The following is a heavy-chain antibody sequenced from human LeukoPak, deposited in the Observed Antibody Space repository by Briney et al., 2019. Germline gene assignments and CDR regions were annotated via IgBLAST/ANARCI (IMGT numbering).Heavy chain of an antibody. V-gene: IGHV4-38-2*02. D-gene: IGHD3-3*01. CDR3: ARDAQGFLEWLPKDLYFDY. Sequence: SETLSLTCSVSDNSISTDYYWGWIRQPPGKGLEWIGTMYHSGSTYYNPSLKSRVTISVDTSKNQFSLKLSSVTAADTAVYYCARDAQGFLEWLPKDLYFDYWDQGTLVTVSS. CDR2: MYHSGST. CDR1: DNSISTDYY. J-gene: IGHJ4*02.